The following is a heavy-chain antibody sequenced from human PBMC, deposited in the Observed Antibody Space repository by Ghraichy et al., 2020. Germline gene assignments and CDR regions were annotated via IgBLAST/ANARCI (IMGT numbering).Heavy chain of an antibody. CDR2: IYYSGST. CDR3: RRAPVIAGLDY. J-gene: IGHJ4*02. V-gene: IGHV4-39*01. D-gene: IGHD6-13*01. CDR1: GGSISSSSYY. Sequence: ESLNISCTVSGGSISSSSYYWGWIRQPPEKGLEWIGSIYYSGSTYYNPSLKSRVTISVDTSKNQFSLKLSSVTAADTAVYYCRRAPVIAGLDYWGQGTLVTVSS.